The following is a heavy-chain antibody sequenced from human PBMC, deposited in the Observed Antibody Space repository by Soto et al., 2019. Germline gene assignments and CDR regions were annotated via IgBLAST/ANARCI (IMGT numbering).Heavy chain of an antibody. Sequence: QVQLVQSGAEVKKPESSVKVSCKASGGTFSSYTISWVRQAPGQGLEWMGRIIPILGIANYAQKFQGRVTITADKSTSTAYREQSSVRSEDRAVYYCARGGGADAFDIWGQGTMVTVSS. D-gene: IGHD3-16*01. CDR1: GGTFSSYT. CDR2: IIPILGIA. J-gene: IGHJ3*02. CDR3: ARGGGADAFDI. V-gene: IGHV1-69*02.